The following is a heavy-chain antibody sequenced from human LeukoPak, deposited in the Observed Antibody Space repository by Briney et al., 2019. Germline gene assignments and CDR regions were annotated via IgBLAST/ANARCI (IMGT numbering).Heavy chain of an antibody. CDR1: GGTFSSYA. J-gene: IGHJ4*02. CDR3: ARDLTYGSGKEPAYYFDY. CDR2: IIPICGTA. Sequence: SVKVSCKASGGTFSSYAISWVRQAPGQGLEWMGGIIPICGTANYAQKFQGRVTITADESTSTAYMELSSLRSEDTAVYYCARDLTYGSGKEPAYYFDYWGQGTLVTVSS. V-gene: IGHV1-69*13. D-gene: IGHD3-10*01.